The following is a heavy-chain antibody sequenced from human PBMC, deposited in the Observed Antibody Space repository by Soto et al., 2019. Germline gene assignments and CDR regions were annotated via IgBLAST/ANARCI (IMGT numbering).Heavy chain of an antibody. CDR2: INPNSGDT. CDR1: GHTFTAYY. CDR3: ARALVRFLDWVPDHYHYTMDV. V-gene: IGHV1-2*02. Sequence: QVQLVQSGAEVKKPGASVKVSCKPSGHTFTAYYIHWVRQAPGQGLEWMGWINPNSGDTNYSQKFQGRVTMTRDTSIRTVYMELSGLRSDDTAVSYRARALVRFLDWVPDHYHYTMDVWGQGTTVTVSS. D-gene: IGHD3-3*01. J-gene: IGHJ6*02.